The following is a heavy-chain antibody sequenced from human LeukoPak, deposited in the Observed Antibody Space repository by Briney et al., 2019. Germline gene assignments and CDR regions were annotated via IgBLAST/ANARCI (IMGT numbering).Heavy chain of an antibody. Sequence: ASVKVSCKASGYTFTSYGISWVRQAPGQGLEWMGWISAYNGNTNYAQKLQGRVTMTTDTYTSTVYMEVRSLRSDQTAVYYCARGGDGYNNDAFDIWGQGTMFTVSS. CDR1: GYTFTSYG. V-gene: IGHV1-18*01. J-gene: IGHJ3*02. CDR3: ARGGDGYNNDAFDI. D-gene: IGHD5-24*01. CDR2: ISAYNGNT.